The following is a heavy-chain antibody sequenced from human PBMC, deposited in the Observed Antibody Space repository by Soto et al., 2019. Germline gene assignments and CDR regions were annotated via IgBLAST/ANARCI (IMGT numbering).Heavy chain of an antibody. CDR2: IIPILGIA. V-gene: IGHV1-69*02. Sequence: QVQLVQSGAEVKKPGSSVKVSCKASGGTFSSYTISWVRQAPGQGLEWMGRIIPILGIANYAQKFQGRVTITADKSTSTAYMELSSLRSEDTAVYYCARGGVQDAFDIWGQGTMVTVSS. J-gene: IGHJ3*02. CDR1: GGTFSSYT. CDR3: ARGGVQDAFDI. D-gene: IGHD3-16*01.